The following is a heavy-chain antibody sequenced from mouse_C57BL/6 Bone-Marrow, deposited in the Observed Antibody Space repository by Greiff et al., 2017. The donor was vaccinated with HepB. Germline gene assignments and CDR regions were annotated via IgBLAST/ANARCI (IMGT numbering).Heavy chain of an antibody. J-gene: IGHJ2*01. CDR3: ARSRNGSSLYFDY. Sequence: QVQLQQSGAELVKPGASVKMSCKASGYTFTSYWITWVKQRPGQGLEWIGDIYPGSGSTNYNEKFKSKATLTVDTSSSTAYMQLSSLTSEDSAVYYCARSRNGSSLYFDYWGQGTTLTVSS. CDR2: IYPGSGST. D-gene: IGHD1-1*01. V-gene: IGHV1-55*01. CDR1: GYTFTSYW.